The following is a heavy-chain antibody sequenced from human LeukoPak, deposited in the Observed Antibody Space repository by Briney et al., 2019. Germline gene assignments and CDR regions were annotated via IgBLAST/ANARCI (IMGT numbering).Heavy chain of an antibody. CDR2: INHSGST. D-gene: IGHD3-9*01. CDR3: ARDGTYYDILTGYLYYFDY. Sequence: SENLSLTFAVHGGSFSGYYWSWICQPPRKGLEWIGEINHSGSTNYNPSLKSRVTISVDKSKNQLSLKLSSVTAADTAVYYCARDGTYYDILTGYLYYFDYWGQGTLVTVSS. V-gene: IGHV4-34*01. J-gene: IGHJ4*02. CDR1: GGSFSGYY.